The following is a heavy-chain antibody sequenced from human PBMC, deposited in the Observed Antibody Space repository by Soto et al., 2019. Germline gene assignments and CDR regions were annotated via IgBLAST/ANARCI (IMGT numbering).Heavy chain of an antibody. CDR2: TYYRSKWYN. Sequence: PSQTLSLTCAISGDSVSSNSAAWNWIRQSPSRGLEWLGRTYYRSKWYNDYAVSVKSRITINPDTSKNQFSPQLNSVTPEDTAVYYCARVLVPAAPTNWFDPWGQGTLVTVSS. J-gene: IGHJ5*02. D-gene: IGHD2-2*01. CDR3: ARVLVPAAPTNWFDP. V-gene: IGHV6-1*01. CDR1: GDSVSSNSAA.